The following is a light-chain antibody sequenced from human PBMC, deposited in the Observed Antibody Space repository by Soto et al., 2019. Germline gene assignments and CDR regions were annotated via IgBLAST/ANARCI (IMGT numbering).Light chain of an antibody. J-gene: IGKJ4*01. CDR1: QGISIY. V-gene: IGKV1-27*01. CDR3: QKYNSAPLT. Sequence: DIQMTQSPSSLSASVGDRVTITCRASQGISIYLAWFQQKPGKVPKLLIYAASTLQSGLPSRFSGSGSGTDFTLTISSLQPEDVATYYCQKYNSAPLTFGGGTKVAIK. CDR2: AAS.